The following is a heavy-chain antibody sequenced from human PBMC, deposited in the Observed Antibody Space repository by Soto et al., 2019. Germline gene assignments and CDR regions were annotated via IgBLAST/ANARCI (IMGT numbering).Heavy chain of an antibody. V-gene: IGHV3-23*01. CDR2: ISGSGGST. D-gene: IGHD2-2*02. CDR3: AKEVAIYLYYYYYGMDV. J-gene: IGHJ6*02. CDR1: GFTFSSYA. Sequence: GGSLRLSCAASGFTFSSYAMSWVRQAPGKGLEWVSAISGSGGSTYYADSVKGRFTISRDNSKNTLYLQMNSLRAEDTAVYYCAKEVAIYLYYYYYGMDVWGQGTTVTVSS.